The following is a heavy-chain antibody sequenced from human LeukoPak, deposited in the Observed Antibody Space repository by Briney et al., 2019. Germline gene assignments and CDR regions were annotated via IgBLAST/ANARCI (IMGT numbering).Heavy chain of an antibody. D-gene: IGHD3-22*01. Sequence: SETLSLTCTVSGGSISSYYWSWIRQPPGKGLEWIGYIYYSGSTNYNPSLKSRVTISVDTSKNQFSRKLSSVTAADTAVYYCARVTDSSGSFDPWGQGTLVTVSS. CDR1: GGSISSYY. CDR3: ARVTDSSGSFDP. CDR2: IYYSGST. J-gene: IGHJ5*02. V-gene: IGHV4-59*01.